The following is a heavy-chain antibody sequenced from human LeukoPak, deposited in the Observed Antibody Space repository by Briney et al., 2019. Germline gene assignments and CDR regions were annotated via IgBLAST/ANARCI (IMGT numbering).Heavy chain of an antibody. J-gene: IGHJ5*02. D-gene: IGHD2-15*01. CDR2: IIPIFGTA. V-gene: IGHV1-69*13. CDR1: GGTFSIYA. Sequence: SVKVSCKASGGTFSIYAMSWVRQAPGQGLEWMGGIIPIFGTANYAQKFQGRVTITADESTSTAYMELSSLRSEDTAVYYCARQSSGLNWFDPWGQGTLVTVSS. CDR3: ARQSSGLNWFDP.